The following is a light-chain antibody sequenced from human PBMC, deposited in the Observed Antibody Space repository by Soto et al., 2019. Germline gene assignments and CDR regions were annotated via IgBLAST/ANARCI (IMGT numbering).Light chain of an antibody. V-gene: IGKV1-9*01. Sequence: DIQLTQSPSFLSASVGDRVTITCRASQGISSYLAWYQQKPGKAPKLLIYAASTLQSGVPSRFSGSRSGTEFTLTISSLQPEDFATYYCQQLNTYPLTFGQGTKVEIK. CDR1: QGISSY. J-gene: IGKJ1*01. CDR3: QQLNTYPLT. CDR2: AAS.